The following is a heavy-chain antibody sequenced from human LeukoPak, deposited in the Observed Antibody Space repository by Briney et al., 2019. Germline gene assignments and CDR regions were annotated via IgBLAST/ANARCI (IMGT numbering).Heavy chain of an antibody. CDR2: ISAYNGNT. CDR3: ARVRNYYDSSGYEYASLDY. J-gene: IGHJ4*02. D-gene: IGHD3-22*01. V-gene: IGHV1-18*01. CDR1: GYTFTSYG. Sequence: ASVKVSCKASGYTFTSYGISWVRQAPGQGLEWMGWISAYNGNTNYAQKLQGRVTMTTDTSTSTAYMELRSLRSDDTAVYYCARVRNYYDSSGYEYASLDYWGQGTLVTVSS.